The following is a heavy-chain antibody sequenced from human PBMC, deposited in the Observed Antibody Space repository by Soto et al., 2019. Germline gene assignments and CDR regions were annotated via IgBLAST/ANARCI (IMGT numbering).Heavy chain of an antibody. Sequence: EVPLLASGGGLVQPGGSLRLSCAASGFTFSSYAMSWVRQAPGKGLEWVSAISGSGGSTYYADSVKGRFTISRDNSKNTLCLQMNSLRAEDTAVYYCAKDRASSPNNPPNWFDPWGQGTLVTVSS. D-gene: IGHD6-6*01. CDR1: GFTFSSYA. CDR2: ISGSGGST. CDR3: AKDRASSPNNPPNWFDP. J-gene: IGHJ5*02. V-gene: IGHV3-23*01.